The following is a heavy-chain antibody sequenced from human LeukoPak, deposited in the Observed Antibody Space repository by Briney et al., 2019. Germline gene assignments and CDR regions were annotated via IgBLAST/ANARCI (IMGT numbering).Heavy chain of an antibody. V-gene: IGHV4-39*01. Sequence: SETLSLTCTVSDGSISSSSYYWAWIRQPPGKGLEIIGNIYYTGSTYYNTSLKSRVTIFEDTPKNQFSLNLSSVTAADTAVYYCASLWFGEYFDYWGQGALVTVSS. CDR1: DGSISSSSYY. CDR3: ASLWFGEYFDY. J-gene: IGHJ4*02. CDR2: IYYTGST. D-gene: IGHD3-10*01.